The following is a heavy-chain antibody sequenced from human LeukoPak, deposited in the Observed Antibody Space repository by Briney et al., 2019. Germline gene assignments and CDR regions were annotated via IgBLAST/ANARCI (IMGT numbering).Heavy chain of an antibody. J-gene: IGHJ4*02. D-gene: IGHD3-22*01. CDR3: ARTAMYYYDSSGYYAY. CDR2: IRYDGSNK. V-gene: IGHV3-30*02. CDR1: GFTFSSYG. Sequence: GGSLRLSCAASGFTFSSYGMHWVRQAPGKGLEWVAFIRYDGSNKYYADSVKGRFTISRDNSKNTLYLQMNSLRAEDTAVYYCARTAMYYYDSSGYYAYWGQGTLVTVSS.